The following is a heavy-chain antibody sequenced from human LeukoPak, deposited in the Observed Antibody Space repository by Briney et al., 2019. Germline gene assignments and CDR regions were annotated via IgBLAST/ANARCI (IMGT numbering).Heavy chain of an antibody. Sequence: SETLSLTGTVSGGSISSYYWSWIRQRAGKGREWIGRIYTSGSTNYNPSLKSRVTMSVDTSRNQFSLKVSSVTAADTAVYYCARGDCSGSICYSPMDVWGTGTTVTVSS. J-gene: IGHJ6*03. V-gene: IGHV4-4*07. CDR2: IYTSGST. D-gene: IGHD2-21*01. CDR1: GGSISSYY. CDR3: ARGDCSGSICYSPMDV.